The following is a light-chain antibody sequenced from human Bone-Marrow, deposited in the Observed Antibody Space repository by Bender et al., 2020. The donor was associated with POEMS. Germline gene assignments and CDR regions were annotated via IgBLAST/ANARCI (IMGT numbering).Light chain of an antibody. Sequence: QSALTQPASVSGSAGQSITISCTGTFNDIGSYNRVSWYQQHPGSAPKLIISEVTERPSGVSDRFSGSKSGNTASLTISGLQAEDEADYYCCSYAGSTTVFGGGTELTVL. CDR3: CSYAGSTTV. V-gene: IGLV2-23*02. CDR1: FNDIGSYNR. CDR2: EVT. J-gene: IGLJ2*01.